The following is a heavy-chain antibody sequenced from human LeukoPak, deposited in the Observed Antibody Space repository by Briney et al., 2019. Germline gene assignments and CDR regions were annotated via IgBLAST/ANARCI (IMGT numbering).Heavy chain of an antibody. D-gene: IGHD1-1*01. J-gene: IGHJ5*02. CDR2: IYYSGST. Sequence: SETLSLTCTVSGGSISSSSYYWGWIRQPPGKGLEWVGSIYYSGSTYYNPSLKSRVTISVDTSKNQFSLKLSSVTAADTAVYYCARSKTGTVFDWFDPWGQGTLVTVSS. CDR3: ARSKTGTVFDWFDP. V-gene: IGHV4-39*01. CDR1: GGSISSSSYY.